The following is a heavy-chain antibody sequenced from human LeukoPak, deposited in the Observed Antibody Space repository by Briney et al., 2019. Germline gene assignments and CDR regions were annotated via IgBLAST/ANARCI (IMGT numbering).Heavy chain of an antibody. CDR2: SYYSGST. V-gene: IGHV4-39*01. J-gene: IGHJ4*02. D-gene: IGHD6-19*01. CDR1: GGSISSSSYY. Sequence: PSETLSLTGTVSGGSISSSSYYWGWIRQPPGRGVEWIGSSYYSGSTYYNPSLKSRVTISVDTSKNQFSRKLSSVTAADTAVYYCARHLYGSGLHRVDYWGQGPLVTVSS. CDR3: ARHLYGSGLHRVDY.